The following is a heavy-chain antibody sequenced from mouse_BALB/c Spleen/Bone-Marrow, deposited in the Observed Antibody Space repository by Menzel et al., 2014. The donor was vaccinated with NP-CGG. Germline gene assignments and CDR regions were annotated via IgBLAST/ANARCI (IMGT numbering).Heavy chain of an antibody. CDR1: GFSLTHYG. D-gene: IGHD2-13*01. Sequence: VHLVESGPGLVAPSQSLSITCTVSGFSLTHYGVHWVRRPPGKGLEWLGVIWAGGSTNYISAFMSRLSISKDNSKSQVFLKIHSLQTDDTAMYFCARVGDSDYAMDYWGQGTSVTVSS. V-gene: IGHV2-9*02. CDR3: ARVGDSDYAMDY. J-gene: IGHJ4*01. CDR2: IWAGGST.